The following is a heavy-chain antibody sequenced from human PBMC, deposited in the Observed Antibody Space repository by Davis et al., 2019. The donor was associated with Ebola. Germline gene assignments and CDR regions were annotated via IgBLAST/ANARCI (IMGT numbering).Heavy chain of an antibody. CDR3: ARDHGSGWYDS. D-gene: IGHD6-19*01. Sequence: GGSLRLSCAASGFTFSSYSMNWVRQAPGKGLEWVSVIYSGGSTYYADSVKGRFTISRDNSKNTLYLQMNSLRAEDTAVYYCARDHGSGWYDSWGQGTTVTVSS. J-gene: IGHJ6*02. V-gene: IGHV3-53*01. CDR1: GFTFSSYS. CDR2: IYSGGST.